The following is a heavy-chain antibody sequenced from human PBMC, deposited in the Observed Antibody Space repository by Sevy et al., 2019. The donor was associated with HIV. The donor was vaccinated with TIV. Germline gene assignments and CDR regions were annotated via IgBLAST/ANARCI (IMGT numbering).Heavy chain of an antibody. CDR3: AKGDRTFYGLDV. Sequence: GGSLRLSCAASGFIFSNYPMSWVRHSPGKGLEWVSDISAGGTTTYYADSVEGRFTISRDNSKNTVSLQMNSLRAEDTAVYYCAKGDRTFYGLDVWGQGTTLTVSS. J-gene: IGHJ6*02. CDR2: ISAGGTTT. V-gene: IGHV3-23*01. D-gene: IGHD2-15*01. CDR1: GFIFSNYP.